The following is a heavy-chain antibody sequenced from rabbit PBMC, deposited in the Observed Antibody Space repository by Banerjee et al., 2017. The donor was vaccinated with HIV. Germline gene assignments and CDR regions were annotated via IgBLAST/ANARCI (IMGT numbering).Heavy chain of an antibody. J-gene: IGHJ6*01. V-gene: IGHV1S40*01. CDR1: GFSFSSSYW. D-gene: IGHD6-1*01. Sequence: QSLEESGGDLVKPGSSLTLTCAASGFSFSSSYWICWVRQAPGKGLEWIACIHAVSGNTYYASWAKGRFTISKASSTTVTLQMTSLTAADTATYFCARDRSDYDSYGYDLWGPGTLVTVS. CDR3: ARDRSDYDSYGYDL. CDR2: IHAVSGNT.